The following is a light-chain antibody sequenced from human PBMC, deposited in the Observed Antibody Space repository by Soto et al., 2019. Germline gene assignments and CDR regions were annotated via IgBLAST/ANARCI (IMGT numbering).Light chain of an antibody. Sequence: IVLTQSPGTLSLSPGERATLSCRASQSVSSSYLAWYQQKPGQAPRLLIYGASSRATCSPDRFSGSGSGTDFTLAISRLEPEDFAVYYCQQYGSSRTFGQGTKVEIK. CDR2: GAS. J-gene: IGKJ1*01. CDR3: QQYGSSRT. CDR1: QSVSSSY. V-gene: IGKV3-20*01.